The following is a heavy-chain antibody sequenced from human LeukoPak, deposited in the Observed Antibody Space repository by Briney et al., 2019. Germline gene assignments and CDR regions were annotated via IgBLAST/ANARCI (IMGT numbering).Heavy chain of an antibody. CDR3: AKYSSSSLRAFDI. CDR2: IYTSGST. CDR1: GASITSYY. Sequence: SETLSLTCTVSGASITSYYWSWIRQPAGKGLEWIGRIYTSGSTNYNPPLKSRVTMSVDTSKNQFSLNLSSVTAADTAVYYCAKYSSSSLRAFDIWGQGTMVTVSS. J-gene: IGHJ3*02. V-gene: IGHV4-4*07. D-gene: IGHD6-13*01.